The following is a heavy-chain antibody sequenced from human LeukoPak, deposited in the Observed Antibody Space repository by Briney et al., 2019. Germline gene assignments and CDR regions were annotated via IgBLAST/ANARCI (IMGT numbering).Heavy chain of an antibody. V-gene: IGHV3-30*02. J-gene: IGHJ6*02. CDR2: IPYDGSKK. CDR3: AKESLDTEQRNYNYYGMDV. Sequence: GGSLRLSCAASGFTLRYYGMHWVRQAPGKGLEWVAFIPYDGSKKYYADSVKDRFTISRDNSRNTLYVQVNSLRAEDTAVYYCAKESLDTEQRNYNYYGMDVWGQGTTVTVSS. D-gene: IGHD1-1*01. CDR1: GFTLRYYG.